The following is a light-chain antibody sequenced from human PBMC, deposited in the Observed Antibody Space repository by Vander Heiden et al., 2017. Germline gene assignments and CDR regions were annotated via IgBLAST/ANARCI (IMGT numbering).Light chain of an antibody. CDR3: CSYAGSYVYV. Sequence: QSALTQPRSVSGYPGQSVTISCTGTSSDVGGYNYVSWYQQHPGKAPKLMIYDVAQRPSGVPDRFSGSKSGNTASLTISGLQAEDEADYYCCSYAGSYVYVFGTGTTVTVL. J-gene: IGLJ1*01. V-gene: IGLV2-11*01. CDR2: DVA. CDR1: SSDVGGYNY.